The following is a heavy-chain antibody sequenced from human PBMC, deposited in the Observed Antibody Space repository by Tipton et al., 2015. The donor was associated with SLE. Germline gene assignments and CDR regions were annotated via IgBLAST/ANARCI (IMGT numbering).Heavy chain of an antibody. CDR2: INHSGST. J-gene: IGHJ4*02. D-gene: IGHD6-19*01. CDR1: GFTFDGHA. Sequence: LRLSCAASGFTFDGHAMHWVRQAPGKGLEWIGEINHSGSTNYNPSLKSRVTISVDTSKKQFSLKLSSVTASDMAEYYCAGTSSSGWYVIDYWGQGTLVTVSS. CDR3: AGTSSSGWYVIDY. V-gene: IGHV4-34*08.